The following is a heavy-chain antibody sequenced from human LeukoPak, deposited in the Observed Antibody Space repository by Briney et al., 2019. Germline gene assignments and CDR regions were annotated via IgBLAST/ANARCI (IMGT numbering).Heavy chain of an antibody. Sequence: GASVKVSCKASGYTFTSYYMHWVRQAPGQGLEWMGIINPSGGSTSYAQKFQGRVTMTRDMSTSTVYMELSSLRAEDTALYYCAKDMTYSSGHDAFDIWGQGTMVTVSS. V-gene: IGHV1-46*01. CDR1: GYTFTSYY. D-gene: IGHD6-25*01. CDR3: AKDMTYSSGHDAFDI. J-gene: IGHJ3*02. CDR2: INPSGGST.